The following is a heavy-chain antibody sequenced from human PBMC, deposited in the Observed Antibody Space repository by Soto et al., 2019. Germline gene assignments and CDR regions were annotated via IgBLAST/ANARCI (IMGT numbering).Heavy chain of an antibody. Sequence: PSETLSLTCTVSGGSISSYYWSWIRQPPGKGLEWIGYIYYSGSTNYNPSPKSRVTISVDASKNQFSLKLSSVTAADTAVYYCARAPRGWQRYYFDYWGQGTLVTVSS. CDR3: ARAPRGWQRYYFDY. CDR2: IYYSGST. J-gene: IGHJ4*02. CDR1: GGSISSYY. V-gene: IGHV4-59*01. D-gene: IGHD6-19*01.